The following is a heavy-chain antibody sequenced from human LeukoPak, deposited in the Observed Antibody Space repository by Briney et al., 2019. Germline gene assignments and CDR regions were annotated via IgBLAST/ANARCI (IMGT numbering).Heavy chain of an antibody. CDR3: ARGRGLQFDSYRYSFDY. J-gene: IGHJ4*02. CDR1: GFSFSSYW. Sequence: GGSLRLSCAASGFSFSSYWMSWVRQAPGKGLEWVANIRQDGSEKYYLDSVKGRFAISRDNAKDSVHLQMNSLRAEDTAVYYCARGRGLQFDSYRYSFDYWGQGTLVTVSS. V-gene: IGHV3-7*01. D-gene: IGHD5-24*01. CDR2: IRQDGSEK.